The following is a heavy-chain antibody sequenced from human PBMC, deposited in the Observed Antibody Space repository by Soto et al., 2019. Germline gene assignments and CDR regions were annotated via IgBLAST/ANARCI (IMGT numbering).Heavy chain of an antibody. CDR1: GLTFHDYG. V-gene: IGHV3-9*01. CDR3: AKSYCGGDCYPGYPDY. Sequence: EVQLVESGGGLVQPGRSLRLSCAASGLTFHDYGMHWVRQAPGKGLEWVSGISWNSTTVGYADSVKGRFTISRDNAKNSLYLQINSLRAEDTALYYCAKSYCGGDCYPGYPDYWGQGILVTVSS. D-gene: IGHD2-21*01. CDR2: ISWNSTTV. J-gene: IGHJ4*02.